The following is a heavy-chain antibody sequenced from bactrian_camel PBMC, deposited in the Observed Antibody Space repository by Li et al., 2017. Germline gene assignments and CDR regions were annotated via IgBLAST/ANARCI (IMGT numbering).Heavy chain of an antibody. J-gene: IGHJ4*01. D-gene: IGHD2*01. V-gene: IGHV3S42*01. CDR2: IYSGDGSA. Sequence: VQLVESGGDSVQTGGSLRLSCAVSGYSNCMAWFRQAPGKEREGVAAIYSGDGSAIYSDSATGRFTISQDTASKTVVLQMNSLKAEDTGMYHCAVYDTYAGRCSFREDYYDYWGPGTQVTVS. CDR3: AVYDTYAGRCSFREDYYDY. CDR1: GYSNC.